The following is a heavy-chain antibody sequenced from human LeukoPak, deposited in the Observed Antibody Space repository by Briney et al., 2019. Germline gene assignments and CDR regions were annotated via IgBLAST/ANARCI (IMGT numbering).Heavy chain of an antibody. D-gene: IGHD3-22*01. J-gene: IGHJ4*02. V-gene: IGHV3-21*01. CDR2: ISGSSLYI. CDR1: GFPFTNYW. CDR3: ARDPPYYDNSGYYYDY. Sequence: GGSLRLSCAVSGFPFTNYWMSWVRQAPGKGLEWVSSISGSSLYIYYADSVKGRFTISRDNAKNSLYLQMNSLRAEDTAVYYCARDPPYYDNSGYYYDYWGQGTLVTVSS.